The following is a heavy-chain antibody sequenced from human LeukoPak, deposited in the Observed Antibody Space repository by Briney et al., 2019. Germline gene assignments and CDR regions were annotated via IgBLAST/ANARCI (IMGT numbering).Heavy chain of an antibody. CDR3: ARGDSGSFSQFDC. V-gene: IGHV4-59*01. Sequence: SETLSLTCTVSGGSISSYYWSWIRQPPGKGLEWIGYVYYSGSTNYNPSLKSRVTIPVDTSKNQFSLKLTSVTAADTAVYYCARGDSGSFSQFDCWGQGTLVTVSS. CDR2: VYYSGST. D-gene: IGHD1-26*01. J-gene: IGHJ4*02. CDR1: GGSISSYY.